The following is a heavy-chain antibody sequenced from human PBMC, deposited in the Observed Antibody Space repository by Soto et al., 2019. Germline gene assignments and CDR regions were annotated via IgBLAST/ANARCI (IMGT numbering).Heavy chain of an antibody. CDR2: MKPNSGNT. Sequence: QVQLVQSGAEVKKPGASVKVSCKASGYTFPSYDINWVRQATGQGLEWMGWMKPNSGNTGYAQKFQGRVTMTRNTSIITAYMELSSLRSEDTAVYYCARDGSGRRGNWFDPWGQGTLVTVSS. V-gene: IGHV1-8*01. D-gene: IGHD2-15*01. CDR1: GYTFPSYD. CDR3: ARDGSGRRGNWFDP. J-gene: IGHJ5*02.